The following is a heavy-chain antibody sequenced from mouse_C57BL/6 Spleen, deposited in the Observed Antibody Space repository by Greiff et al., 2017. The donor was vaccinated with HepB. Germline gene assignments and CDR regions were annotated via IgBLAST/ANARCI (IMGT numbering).Heavy chain of an antibody. CDR3: NPGDY. V-gene: IGHV1-15*01. Sequence: VHLVESGAELVRPGASVTLSCKASGYTFTDYEMHWVKQTPVHGLEWIGAIDPETGGTAYNQKFKGKAILTADKSSSTAYMELRSLTSEDSAVYYCNPGDYWGQGTSVTVSS. J-gene: IGHJ4*01. CDR1: GYTFTDYE. CDR2: IDPETGGT.